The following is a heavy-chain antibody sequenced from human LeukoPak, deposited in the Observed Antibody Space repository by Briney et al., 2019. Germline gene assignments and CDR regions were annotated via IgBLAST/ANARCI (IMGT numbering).Heavy chain of an antibody. CDR3: ARQVTTGVHWFDP. V-gene: IGHV5-51*01. Sequence: GESLKISCKGSGYNFTNYWIGWVRQMPGKGLEWMGIIYPGDSDTRYTPSFQGQVIISADKSTSTAYLQWSTLKASDTAMYYCARQVTTGVHWFDPWGQGTLVTVSS. CDR1: GYNFTNYW. D-gene: IGHD1-1*01. J-gene: IGHJ5*02. CDR2: IYPGDSDT.